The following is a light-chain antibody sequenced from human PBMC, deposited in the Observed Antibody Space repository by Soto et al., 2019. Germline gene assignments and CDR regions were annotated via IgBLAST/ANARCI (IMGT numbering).Light chain of an antibody. J-gene: IGKJ4*01. CDR2: GAS. CDR1: QSISSH. V-gene: IGKV3-11*01. Sequence: EIVLTQSPATLSLSPGERATLSCRASQSISSHLAWYQQKPGQAPRLLIYGASNRATGIPARFSGSGSGTDFTLTISSLEPEVFAVYYCQQRINWPLTFGGGTKVEIK. CDR3: QQRINWPLT.